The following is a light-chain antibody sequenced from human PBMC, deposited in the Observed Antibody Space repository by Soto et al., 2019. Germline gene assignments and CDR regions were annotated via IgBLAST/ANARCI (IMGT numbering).Light chain of an antibody. V-gene: IGKV3-20*01. Sequence: EIVLTQSPGTLSLSPGERATLSCRASQTVSSNYLAWYQQKPGQAPRLLIYAASTRATGIPDRFSGSGSGTDFTLSISRLEPEDIATYYCQQTNSFPRTFGQGTKVEVK. CDR2: AAS. CDR1: QTVSSNY. CDR3: QQTNSFPRT. J-gene: IGKJ1*01.